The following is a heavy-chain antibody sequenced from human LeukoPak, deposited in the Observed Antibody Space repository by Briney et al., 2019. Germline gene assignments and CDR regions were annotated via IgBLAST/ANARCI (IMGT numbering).Heavy chain of an antibody. Sequence: SETLSLTCTVSGGSISSYYWSWIRQPPGKGLEWIGYIYYSGSTNYNPSLKSRVTISVDTSKNQFSLKLSSVTAADTAVYHCAMGSSGKGYWGQGTLVTVSS. J-gene: IGHJ4*02. D-gene: IGHD3-10*01. V-gene: IGHV4-59*01. CDR3: AMGSSGKGY. CDR2: IYYSGST. CDR1: GGSISSYY.